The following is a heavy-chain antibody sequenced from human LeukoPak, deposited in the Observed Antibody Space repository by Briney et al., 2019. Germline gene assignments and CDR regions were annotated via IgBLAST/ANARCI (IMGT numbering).Heavy chain of an antibody. CDR2: ISAYNGNT. V-gene: IGHV1-18*01. J-gene: IGHJ3*02. CDR1: GYTFTSYG. CDR3: AKYREYQLLIGAFDI. D-gene: IGHD2-2*01. Sequence: ASVKVSCKASGYTFTSYGISWVRQAPGQGLEWMGWISAYNGNTNYAQKLQGRVTMTTDTSTSTAYMELRSLRSDDTAVYYSAKYREYQLLIGAFDIWGQGTMVTVSS.